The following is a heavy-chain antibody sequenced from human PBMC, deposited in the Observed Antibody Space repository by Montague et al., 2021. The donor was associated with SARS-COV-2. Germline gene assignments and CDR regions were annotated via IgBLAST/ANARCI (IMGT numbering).Heavy chain of an antibody. J-gene: IGHJ3*02. V-gene: IGHV4-59*02. Sequence: SETLSLTCTVSGASVSSSDWGWIRQSPGKGLEWIGYFCSVGSTDYNPSLKSRVTISRDTSKNQFSLKVRSVTAADTAIYYCARETMTADAFDIWGQGTMVTVSS. D-gene: IGHD1-14*01. CDR2: FCSVGST. CDR3: ARETMTADAFDI. CDR1: GASVSSSD.